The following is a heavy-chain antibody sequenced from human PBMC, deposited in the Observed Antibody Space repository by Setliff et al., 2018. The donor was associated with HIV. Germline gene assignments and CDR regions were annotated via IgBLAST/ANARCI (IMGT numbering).Heavy chain of an antibody. Sequence: SVKVSCKASGGPFSSYSITWVRQAPGQGLEWMGRIIPMFSIPNYSQRFQGRVTITADRSTNTVYMELSSLRSDDTAVYYCARVGRSVTGPWGQGTLVTVPQ. CDR3: ARVGRSVTGP. CDR2: IIPMFSIP. D-gene: IGHD6-19*01. CDR1: GGPFSSYS. J-gene: IGHJ5*02. V-gene: IGHV1-69*04.